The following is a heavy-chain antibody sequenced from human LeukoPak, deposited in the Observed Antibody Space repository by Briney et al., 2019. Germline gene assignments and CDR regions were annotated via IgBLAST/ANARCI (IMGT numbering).Heavy chain of an antibody. CDR2: ISGSGGST. Sequence: GGSLRLSCAASGFTFSSYAMSWVRQAPGKGLEWVSGISGSGGSTDYADSVKGRFTISRDSSKNTLYLQMNTLRAEDTAIYYCAKDFLPSRGSRYDLEGYFDNWGQGTRVTVSS. J-gene: IGHJ4*02. CDR3: AKDFLPSRGSRYDLEGYFDN. D-gene: IGHD1-26*01. V-gene: IGHV3-23*01. CDR1: GFTFSSYA.